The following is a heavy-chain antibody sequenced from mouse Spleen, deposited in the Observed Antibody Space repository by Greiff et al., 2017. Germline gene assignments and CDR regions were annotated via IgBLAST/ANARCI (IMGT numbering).Heavy chain of an antibody. D-gene: IGHD2-14*01. Sequence: EVKLMESGGDLVKPGGSLKLSCAASGFTFSRYGMSWVHQTPDKRLEWVATISSGGSHTYYPDSVKGRFTISRDNAKNTLYLQMRSLKSEDKAMYYCARRGIGYEGDFDVWGAGTTVTVSS. CDR2: ISSGGSHT. V-gene: IGHV5-6*02. J-gene: IGHJ1*01. CDR1: GFTFSRYG. CDR3: ARRGIGYEGDFDV.